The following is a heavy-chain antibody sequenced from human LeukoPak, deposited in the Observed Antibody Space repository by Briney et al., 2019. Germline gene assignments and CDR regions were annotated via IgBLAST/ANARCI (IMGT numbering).Heavy chain of an antibody. CDR3: ATNGRG. V-gene: IGHV3-7*02. CDR2: INQDGNQK. D-gene: IGHD1-1*01. J-gene: IGHJ4*02. Sequence: GGSLRLSCVASGFTFSNYWMNWARQAPGKGLEWVASINQDGNQKRSVESVKGRFTISRDNAKNSLYLQMNSLRAEDTAVYYCATNGRGWGQGTLVTVSS. CDR1: GFTFSNYW.